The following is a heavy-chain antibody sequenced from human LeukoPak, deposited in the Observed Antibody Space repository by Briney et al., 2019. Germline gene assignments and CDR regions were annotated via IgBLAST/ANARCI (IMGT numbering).Heavy chain of an antibody. Sequence: ASVKVSCKASGYTFTDYFIHWVRQPPGQGLEWMGWINPNIGDASYAQKFQDRATMTRDRTINTDYMELSRLTSDDTAVYYCARMALDGGDSIGFDSWGQGTLVTVSS. CDR1: GYTFTDYF. V-gene: IGHV1-2*02. CDR3: ARMALDGGDSIGFDS. J-gene: IGHJ5*01. D-gene: IGHD2-21*02. CDR2: INPNIGDA.